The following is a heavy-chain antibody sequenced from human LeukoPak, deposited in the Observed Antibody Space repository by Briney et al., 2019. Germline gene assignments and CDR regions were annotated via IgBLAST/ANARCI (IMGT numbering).Heavy chain of an antibody. Sequence: GASVKVSCKASGYTFTNYGISWVRQAPGQGLEWMGRIIPILGIANYAQKFQGRVTITADKSTSTAYMELSSLRSEDTAVYYCAREALDDSSGYYYPSFDYWGQGTLVTVSS. V-gene: IGHV1-69*04. D-gene: IGHD3-22*01. CDR2: IIPILGIA. CDR3: AREALDDSSGYYYPSFDY. CDR1: GYTFTNYG. J-gene: IGHJ4*02.